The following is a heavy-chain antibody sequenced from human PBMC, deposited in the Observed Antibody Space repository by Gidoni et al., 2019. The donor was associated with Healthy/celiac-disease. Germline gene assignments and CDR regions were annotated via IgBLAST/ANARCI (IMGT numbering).Heavy chain of an antibody. CDR2: INHSGST. CDR1: GGSFSGYY. Sequence: QVQLQQWGAGLLKPSETLSLTCAVYGGSFSGYYWSWLRPPPGKGLEWIGEINHSGSTNYNPSLKSRVTISVDTSKNQFSLKLSSVTAADTAVYYCARVNGYCSSTSCYIGGHSGATFDYWGQGTLVTVSS. J-gene: IGHJ4*02. D-gene: IGHD2-2*02. V-gene: IGHV4-34*01. CDR3: ARVNGYCSSTSCYIGGHSGATFDY.